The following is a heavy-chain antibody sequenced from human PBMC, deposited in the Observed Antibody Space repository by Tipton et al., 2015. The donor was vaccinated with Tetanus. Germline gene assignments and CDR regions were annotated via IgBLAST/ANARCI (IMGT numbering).Heavy chain of an antibody. D-gene: IGHD5-24*01. CDR2: VHPSGST. CDR1: GGSIDSSTSY. V-gene: IGHV4-39*07. Sequence: TLSLTCTVSGGSIDSSTSYWSWIRQPPGKGLEWIGEVHPSGSTSYNPSLESRVTISIDTSKNQFSLKLTSLTAADTSVYFCARGIDAYKTGNYWGQGTLVTVSS. CDR3: ARGIDAYKTGNY. J-gene: IGHJ4*02.